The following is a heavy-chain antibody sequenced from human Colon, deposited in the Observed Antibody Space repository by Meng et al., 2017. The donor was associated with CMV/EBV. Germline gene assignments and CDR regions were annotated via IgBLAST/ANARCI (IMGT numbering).Heavy chain of an antibody. Sequence: GESLKISCAASGVSVSTNIMNWVRQAPGKGLEWVSLIHASGTTYYADSVKGRFTISRDDSKNTLYLQMNSLRAEDTAVYYCTTGAGWGNRYYFDFWGQGTLVTVSS. CDR1: GVSVSTNI. D-gene: IGHD2-8*02. J-gene: IGHJ4*02. V-gene: IGHV3-53*01. CDR2: IHASGTT. CDR3: TTGAGWGNRYYFDF.